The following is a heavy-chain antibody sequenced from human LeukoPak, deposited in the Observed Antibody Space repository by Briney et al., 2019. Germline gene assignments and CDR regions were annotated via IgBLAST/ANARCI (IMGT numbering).Heavy chain of an antibody. D-gene: IGHD3-10*01. CDR3: ARESGGSQDGFDI. CDR1: GFTFSSYA. V-gene: IGHV3-23*01. Sequence: PGGSLRLSCAAPGFTFSSYAMSWVRQAPGKGLEWVSAISGSGGSTYYADSVKGRFTISRDNSKNTLYLQMNSLRAEDTAVYYCARESGGSQDGFDIWGQGTMVIVSS. J-gene: IGHJ3*02. CDR2: ISGSGGST.